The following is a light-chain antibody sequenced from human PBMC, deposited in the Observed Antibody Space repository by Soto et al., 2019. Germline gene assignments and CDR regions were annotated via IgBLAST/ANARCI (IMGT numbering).Light chain of an antibody. V-gene: IGKV3D-15*01. J-gene: IGKJ1*01. Sequence: EIVMTQSPATLSVSPGERATLSFTASQSVSSTLAWYQQKPGQAPRLLIYGASTRATGIPARFSGSGSGTEFTLNISSLQSEDFAVYYCQQYNNWPETFGQGTKVDIK. CDR3: QQYNNWPET. CDR1: QSVSST. CDR2: GAS.